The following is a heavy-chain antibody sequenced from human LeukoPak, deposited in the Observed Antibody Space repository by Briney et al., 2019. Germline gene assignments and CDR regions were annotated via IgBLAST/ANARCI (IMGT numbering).Heavy chain of an antibody. V-gene: IGHV3-7*01. CDR2: IKQDGSEK. Sequence: PGGSLRLSCAASGFTFSSYSMNWVRQAPGKGLEWVANIKQDGSEKYYVDSVKGRFTISRDNAKNSLYLQMNSLRAEDTAMYYCARDDYYGSGSYWGAFDIWGEGTMVTVSS. CDR3: ARDDYYGSGSYWGAFDI. J-gene: IGHJ3*02. D-gene: IGHD3-10*01. CDR1: GFTFSSYS.